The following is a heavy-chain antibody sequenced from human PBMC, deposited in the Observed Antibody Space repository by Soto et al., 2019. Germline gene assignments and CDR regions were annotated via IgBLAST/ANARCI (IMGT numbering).Heavy chain of an antibody. CDR3: VKALNLRYFDWLPHDAFEI. D-gene: IGHD3-9*01. CDR2: ISGSGDST. CDR1: GFTFSSYA. J-gene: IGHJ3*02. Sequence: PGGSLRLSCAASGFTFSSYAMSWVRQAPGKGLEWVSSISGSGDSTYYADSVKGRFTISRDNSKNTLYLQMSSLRAEDTAVYYCVKALNLRYFDWLPHDAFEIWGQGTMVTVSS. V-gene: IGHV3-23*01.